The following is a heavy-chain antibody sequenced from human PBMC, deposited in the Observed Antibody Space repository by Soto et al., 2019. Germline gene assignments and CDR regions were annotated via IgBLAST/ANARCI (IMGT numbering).Heavy chain of an antibody. D-gene: IGHD3-22*01. Sequence: GGSLRLSCAVSGFTFRSYAMHWVRQAPGKGLKWVAVISYDGSNKYYADSVKGRFTISRDNSKNTLYLQMNSLRAEDTAVYYCARDPKYYYGSSGYYLDYYYYGMDVWGQGTTVTVSS. J-gene: IGHJ6*02. CDR3: ARDPKYYYGSSGYYLDYYYYGMDV. CDR1: GFTFRSYA. CDR2: ISYDGSNK. V-gene: IGHV3-30-3*01.